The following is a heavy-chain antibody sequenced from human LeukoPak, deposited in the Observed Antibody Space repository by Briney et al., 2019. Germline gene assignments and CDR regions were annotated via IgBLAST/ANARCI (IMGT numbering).Heavy chain of an antibody. CDR3: AKGRFLEWLLPNNWFDP. Sequence: PGGSLRLSCAASGFTFSSYAMSWVRQAPGKGLEWVSAISGSGGSTYYADSVKGRFTISRDNSKNTLYLQMNSLRAEDTAVYYCAKGRFLEWLLPNNWFDPWGQGILVTVSS. CDR1: GFTFSSYA. D-gene: IGHD3-3*01. J-gene: IGHJ5*02. V-gene: IGHV3-23*01. CDR2: ISGSGGST.